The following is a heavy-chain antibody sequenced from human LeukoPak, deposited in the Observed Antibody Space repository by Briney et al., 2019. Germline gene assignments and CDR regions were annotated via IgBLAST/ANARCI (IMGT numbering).Heavy chain of an antibody. CDR1: SHSITNGYY. V-gene: IGHV4-38-2*02. CDR3: ARESSSQAYFDY. Sequence: PSETLFLTCYSSSHSITNGYYWGWIRQPPGKGVEWLRYISHSGSTYYNPSLRHRDTISVDTSKNQFSLRLNSVTAADTAVYYCARESSSQAYFDYWGRGSLVSVSS. CDR2: ISHSGST. J-gene: IGHJ4*02. D-gene: IGHD6-13*01.